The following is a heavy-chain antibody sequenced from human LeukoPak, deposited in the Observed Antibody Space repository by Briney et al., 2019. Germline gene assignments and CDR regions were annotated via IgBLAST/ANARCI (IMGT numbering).Heavy chain of an antibody. V-gene: IGHV1-46*01. D-gene: IGHD2-15*01. CDR1: GYTFTGYY. Sequence: ASVKVSCKASGYTFTGYYMHWVRQAPGQGLEWMGIINPSGGSTSYAQKFQGRVTMTRDMSTSTVYMELSSLRSEDTAVYYCAILGYCSGGSCYLGYYYYYMDVWGKGTTVTVSS. CDR3: AILGYCSGGSCYLGYYYYYMDV. J-gene: IGHJ6*03. CDR2: INPSGGST.